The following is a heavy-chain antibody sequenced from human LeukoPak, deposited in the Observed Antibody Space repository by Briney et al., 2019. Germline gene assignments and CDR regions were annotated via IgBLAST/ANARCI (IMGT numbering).Heavy chain of an antibody. V-gene: IGHV3-21*01. J-gene: IGHJ4*02. CDR1: GFTFSRNS. Sequence: PGGSLRLSCAASGFTFSRNSMNWVRQAPGKGLEWVSSISSSSIYIYYADSVMGRFTISRDNANNSLYLQMNSLRAEDTAVYYCARHVVAVGFDYWGQGTLVTVSS. D-gene: IGHD3-22*01. CDR2: ISSSSIYI. CDR3: ARHVVAVGFDY.